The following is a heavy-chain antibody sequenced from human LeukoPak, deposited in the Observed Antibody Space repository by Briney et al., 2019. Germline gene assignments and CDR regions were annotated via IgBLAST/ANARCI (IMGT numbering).Heavy chain of an antibody. CDR1: GGSISSSNW. CDR2: IYHSGST. J-gene: IGHJ4*02. D-gene: IGHD3-9*01. CDR3: ASKYYDILTGYHYFDY. Sequence: SGTLPLTCAVSGGSISSSNWWSWVRQPPGKGLEWIGEIYHSGSTNYNPSLKSRVTISVDKSKNQFSLKLTSVTAADTAVCYCASKYYDILTGYHYFDYWGQGTLVTVSS. V-gene: IGHV4-4*02.